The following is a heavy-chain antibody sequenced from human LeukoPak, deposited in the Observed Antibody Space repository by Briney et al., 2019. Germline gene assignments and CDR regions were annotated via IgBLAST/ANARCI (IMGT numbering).Heavy chain of an antibody. CDR2: ISNSGSNT. CDR1: GFTFRDCY. V-gene: IGHV3-11*04. CDR3: ARILSSSHAFDI. J-gene: IGHJ3*02. D-gene: IGHD6-13*01. Sequence: GGALRLSCAASGFTFRDCYMTWIREAPGKGLEWVSYISNSGSNTYYPDSVKGRFTISRDNAKNSLYLQMNSLRAEDTAVYYCARILSSSHAFDIWGQGTMVTASS.